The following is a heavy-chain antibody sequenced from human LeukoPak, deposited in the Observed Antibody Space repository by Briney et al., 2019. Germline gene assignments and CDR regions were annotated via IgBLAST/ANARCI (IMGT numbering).Heavy chain of an antibody. CDR1: GFTFSDYY. CDR3: ARRSSGAYYYDSSGYYPYYFDY. V-gene: IGHV3-11*04. D-gene: IGHD3-22*01. Sequence: PGGSLRLSCAASGFTFSDYYMSWIRQAPGKGLEWVSYISSSGSTIYYADSVKGRFTISRDNAKNSLYLQMNSLRAEDTAVYYCARRSSGAYYYDSSGYYPYYFDYWGQGTLVTVSS. J-gene: IGHJ4*02. CDR2: ISSSGSTI.